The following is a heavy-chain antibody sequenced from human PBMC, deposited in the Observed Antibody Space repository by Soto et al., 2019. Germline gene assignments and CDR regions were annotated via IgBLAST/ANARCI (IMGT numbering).Heavy chain of an antibody. Sequence: PSETLSLTCAVYGGSFSGYYWSWIRQPPGKGLEWIGEINHSGSTNYNPSLKSRVTISVDKSKNQFSLKLSSVTAADTAVYYCARAARGYSYFDYWGQGTLVTVSS. D-gene: IGHD5-18*01. CDR3: ARAARGYSYFDY. J-gene: IGHJ4*02. CDR2: INHSGST. CDR1: GGSFSGYY. V-gene: IGHV4-34*01.